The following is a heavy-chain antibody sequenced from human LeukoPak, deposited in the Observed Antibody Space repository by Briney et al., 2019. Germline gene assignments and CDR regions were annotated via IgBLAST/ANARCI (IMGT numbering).Heavy chain of an antibody. CDR3: AKGXEGXGXXDXFDP. D-gene: IGHD3-3*01. CDR2: ISSSGGST. J-gene: IGHJ5*02. CDR1: GFTFSSYA. V-gene: IGHV3-23*01. Sequence: GGSQRLSCAASGFTFSSYAMTWVRQAPGKGLEWVSSISSSGGSTYYADSVRGRFTISRDNSKNTLYLQMNSLRGEDTAVYYCAKGXEGXGXXDXFDPWGQGTLVIVS.